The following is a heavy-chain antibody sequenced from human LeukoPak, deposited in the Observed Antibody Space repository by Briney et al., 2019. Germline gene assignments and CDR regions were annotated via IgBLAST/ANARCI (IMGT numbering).Heavy chain of an antibody. V-gene: IGHV3-33*01. Sequence: GRSLRLSCAASGFTFSKYGMHWVRQAPGKGLERVAVIWYDGNNKDYADSVKGRFSISRDNSKNTLSLQMNSLRVEDTAMYYCARVNCRSSSCYLASYFFDSWGQGTLVTVSS. CDR1: GFTFSKYG. CDR3: ARVNCRSSSCYLASYFFDS. J-gene: IGHJ5*01. D-gene: IGHD2-2*01. CDR2: IWYDGNNK.